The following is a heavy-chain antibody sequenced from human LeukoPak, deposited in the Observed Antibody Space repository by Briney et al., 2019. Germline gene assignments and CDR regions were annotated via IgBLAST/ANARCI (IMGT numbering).Heavy chain of an antibody. J-gene: IGHJ3*02. Sequence: PGGSLRLSCAASGFTFSTYNMNWVRQAPGKGPEWVSSISTSSNYIYYADSVKGRFTISRDNAENSLYLQMNSLRVEDTDVYYCARDVGAAAPDAFDIWGQGTMVTVSS. V-gene: IGHV3-21*01. CDR3: ARDVGAAAPDAFDI. CDR2: ISTSSNYI. CDR1: GFTFSTYN. D-gene: IGHD1-26*01.